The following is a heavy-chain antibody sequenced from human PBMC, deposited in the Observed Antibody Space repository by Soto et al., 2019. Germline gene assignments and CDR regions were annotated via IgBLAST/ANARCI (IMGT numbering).Heavy chain of an antibody. CDR1: GLSFPNYA. CDR3: AKGSSSTQFLNYYFYRMDV. J-gene: IGHJ6*04. D-gene: IGHD2-2*01. CDR2: IGGSGAYT. V-gene: IGHV3-23*01. Sequence: LLESGGGLVQPGGSLRLSCVASGLSFPNYAMNWVRQAPGKGLEWVSGIGGSGAYTYYADSVKGRFTISRDNSKNTVYLQMNSLRGEDTAVYYCAKGSSSTQFLNYYFYRMDVWGKGTTVSVSP.